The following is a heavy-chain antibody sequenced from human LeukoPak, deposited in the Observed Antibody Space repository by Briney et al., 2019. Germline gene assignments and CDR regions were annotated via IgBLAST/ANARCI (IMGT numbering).Heavy chain of an antibody. CDR1: GGSISSYY. CDR3: ARHIRQWLVMGLIDAFDI. J-gene: IGHJ3*02. V-gene: IGHV4-34*01. CDR2: INHSGST. Sequence: SETLSLTCTVSGGSISSYYWSWIRQPPGKGLEWIGEINHSGSTNYNPSLKSRVTISVDTSKNQFSLKLSSVTAADTAVYYCARHIRQWLVMGLIDAFDIWGQGTMVTVSS. D-gene: IGHD6-19*01.